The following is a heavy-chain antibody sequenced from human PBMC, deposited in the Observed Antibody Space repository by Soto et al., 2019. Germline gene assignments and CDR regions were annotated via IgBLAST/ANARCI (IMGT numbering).Heavy chain of an antibody. Sequence: GGSLRLSCAASGFTFSSYWMSWVRQAPGKGLEWVANIKQDGSEKYYVDSVKGRFTISRDNAKNSLYLQMNSLRAEDTAVYYCARVGIFGVVSTYYYYYYMDVWGKGTTVTVSS. CDR2: IKQDGSEK. V-gene: IGHV3-7*01. D-gene: IGHD3-3*01. J-gene: IGHJ6*03. CDR1: GFTFSSYW. CDR3: ARVGIFGVVSTYYYYYYMDV.